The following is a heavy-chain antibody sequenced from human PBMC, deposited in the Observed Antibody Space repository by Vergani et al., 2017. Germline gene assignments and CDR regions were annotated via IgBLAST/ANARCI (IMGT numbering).Heavy chain of an antibody. J-gene: IGHJ4*02. CDR1: GFTFSSYS. CDR2: ISSSNTYI. Sequence: EVQLVESGGGLVKPGGSLRLSCAASGFTFSSYSMNWVRQAPGKGLEWVSSISSSNTYIYYADSVKGRFTVSRDNAKNSLYLQMNTLRAEDTAVYYCARDRILDYWGQGTLVTVSS. V-gene: IGHV3-21*01. CDR3: ARDRILDY.